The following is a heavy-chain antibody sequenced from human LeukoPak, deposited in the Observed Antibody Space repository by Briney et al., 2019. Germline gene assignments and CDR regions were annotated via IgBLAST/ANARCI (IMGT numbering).Heavy chain of an antibody. CDR3: ASMGATTP. V-gene: IGHV1-2*02. CDR1: GYTFTSYD. Sequence: ASVKVSCKASGYTFTSYDINWVRQATGQGLEWMGWINPNSGGTNYAQKFQGRVTMTRDTSISTAYMELSRLRSDDTAVYYCASMGATTPWGQGTLVTVSS. CDR2: INPNSGGT. D-gene: IGHD1-26*01. J-gene: IGHJ5*02.